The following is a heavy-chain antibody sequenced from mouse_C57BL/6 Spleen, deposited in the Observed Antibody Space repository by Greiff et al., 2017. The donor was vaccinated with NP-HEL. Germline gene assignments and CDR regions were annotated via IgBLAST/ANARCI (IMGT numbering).Heavy chain of an antibody. CDR2: IDPSDSYT. Sequence: VQLQQPGAELVMPGASVKLSCKASGYTFTSYWMHWVKQRPGQGLEWIGEIDPSDSYTNYNQKFKGKSTLTVDKSSSTAYMQLSSLTSEDSAVYDCARRGRGRDYFDYWGQGTTLTVSS. CDR1: GYTFTSYW. CDR3: ARRGRGRDYFDY. V-gene: IGHV1-69*01. D-gene: IGHD3-3*01. J-gene: IGHJ2*01.